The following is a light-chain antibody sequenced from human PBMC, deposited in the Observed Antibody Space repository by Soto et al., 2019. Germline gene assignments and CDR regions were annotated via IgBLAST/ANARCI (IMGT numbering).Light chain of an antibody. CDR1: HSVSSTY. CDR3: QQYGSTPRT. Sequence: EIVWKQSPGALSLSHGERATLSXRASHSVSSTYLAWYQHKPGXAPRVXXACXSSSANDSPDSXSGSGSATAFTRTISRRKHEDCAVYDLQQYGSTPRTFGQGTKVDIK. CDR2: CXS. J-gene: IGKJ1*01. V-gene: IGKV3-20*01.